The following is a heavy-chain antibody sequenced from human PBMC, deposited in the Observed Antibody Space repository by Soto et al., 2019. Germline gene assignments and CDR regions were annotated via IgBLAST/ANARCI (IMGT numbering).Heavy chain of an antibody. V-gene: IGHV3-33*01. CDR3: ARDRAGYGDRFDY. D-gene: IGHD4-17*01. CDR2: IWYDGSNK. Sequence: QVQLVESGGGVVQPGRSLRLSCAASGFTFSSYGMHWVRQAPGKGLEWVAVIWYDGSNKYYADSVKGRFTISRDNSKNTLYLQRNSLRAEDTAVYYCARDRAGYGDRFDYWGQGTLVTVSS. J-gene: IGHJ4*02. CDR1: GFTFSSYG.